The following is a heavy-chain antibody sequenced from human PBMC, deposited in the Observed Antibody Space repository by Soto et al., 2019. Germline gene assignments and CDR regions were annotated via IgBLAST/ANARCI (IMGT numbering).Heavy chain of an antibody. CDR3: ARQPTNTWYSSGWNNYYYGMDV. V-gene: IGHV4-39*01. CDR2: IYYSGST. CDR1: GGSISSSSYY. D-gene: IGHD6-19*01. Sequence: SETLSLTCTVSGGSISSSSYYWGWIRQPPGKGLEWIGSIYYSGSTYYNPSLKSRVTISVDTSKNQFSLKLSSVTAADTAVYYCARQPTNTWYSSGWNNYYYGMDVWGQGTTVT. J-gene: IGHJ6*02.